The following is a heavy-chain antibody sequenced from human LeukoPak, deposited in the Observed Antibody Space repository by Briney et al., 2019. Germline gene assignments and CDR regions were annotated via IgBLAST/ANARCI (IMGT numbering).Heavy chain of an antibody. CDR1: GYTFITYY. Sequence: ASVKVSCKASGYTFITYYMHWVRQAPGQGLEWMGIINPGGGSTTYAQKFQGRVTMTRDTSTSTVYMEMSSLKSEDTAVYYCARSGMTTVTTDFDYWGQGTLVTVSS. J-gene: IGHJ4*02. CDR2: INPGGGST. CDR3: ARSGMTTVTTDFDY. D-gene: IGHD4-17*01. V-gene: IGHV1-46*01.